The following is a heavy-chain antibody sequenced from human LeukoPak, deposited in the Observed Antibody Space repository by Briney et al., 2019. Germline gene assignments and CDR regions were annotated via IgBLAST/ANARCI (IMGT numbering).Heavy chain of an antibody. V-gene: IGHV4-39*07. Sequence: SETLSLTCTVSGGSISSSSYYWGWIRQPPGKGLEWIGSIYYSGSTYYNPSLLSRGTISVDTSKNQFSLKLNSVTAADTAVYYCARGRRIAAAVGGMDVWGQGTTVTVSS. CDR2: IYYSGST. CDR3: ARGRRIAAAVGGMDV. D-gene: IGHD6-13*01. J-gene: IGHJ6*02. CDR1: GGSISSSSYY.